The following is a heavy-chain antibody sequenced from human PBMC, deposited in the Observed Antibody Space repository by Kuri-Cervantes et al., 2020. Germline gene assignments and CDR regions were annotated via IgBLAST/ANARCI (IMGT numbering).Heavy chain of an antibody. D-gene: IGHD3-10*01. CDR2: ISYDGSNK. CDR3: ARGGRGEDYFDY. Sequence: GESLKISCAASGFTFSSYAMSWVRQAPGKGLEWVAVISYDGSNKYYADSVKGRFTISRDNAKNSLYLQMNSLRAEDTAVYYCARGGRGEDYFDYWGQGTLVTVSS. CDR1: GFTFSSYA. J-gene: IGHJ4*02. V-gene: IGHV3-30*03.